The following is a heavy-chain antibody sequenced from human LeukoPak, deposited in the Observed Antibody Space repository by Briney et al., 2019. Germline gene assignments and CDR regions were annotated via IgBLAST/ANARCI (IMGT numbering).Heavy chain of an antibody. CDR1: GYTFSGSY. D-gene: IGHD2-8*01. CDR2: INPNSGDT. V-gene: IGHV1-2*06. CDR3: ARGPNHYYYMDF. Sequence: ASVKVSCKTSGYTFSGSYIHWVRQAPGQGLEWMGRINPNSGDTNYAQNFQGRVTMTRDTSITTAYMELSSLTSDDTALYYCARGPNHYYYMDFWGTGTTVSVPS. J-gene: IGHJ6*03.